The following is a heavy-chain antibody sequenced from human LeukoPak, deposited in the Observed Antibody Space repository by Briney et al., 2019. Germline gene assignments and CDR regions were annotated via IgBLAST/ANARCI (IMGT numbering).Heavy chain of an antibody. CDR2: IYSGGST. V-gene: IGHV3-66*02. J-gene: IGHJ3*02. Sequence: RGSLRLSCAASGFTVSSNYMSWVRQAPGKGLEWVSVIYSGGSTYYADSVKGRFTTSRDNSKNTLYLQMNSLRAEDTAVYYCARGPFGFLSAFDIWGQGTMVTVSS. D-gene: IGHD3-3*01. CDR3: ARGPFGFLSAFDI. CDR1: GFTVSSNY.